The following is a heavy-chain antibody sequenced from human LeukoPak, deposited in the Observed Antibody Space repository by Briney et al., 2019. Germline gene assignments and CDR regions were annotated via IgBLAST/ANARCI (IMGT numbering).Heavy chain of an antibody. CDR1: GGSISSYY. J-gene: IGHJ6*02. Sequence: SETLSLTCSVSGGSISSYYWNWIRQPPGEGLEWIGYINYSGSTNYNPSLKSRVTISVDTSKNQFSLNLSSVTAADTAMYYCARDRSPEGYYDSSHWDYYHGMDVWGQGTTVTVSS. CDR2: INYSGST. D-gene: IGHD3-22*01. CDR3: ARDRSPEGYYDSSHWDYYHGMDV. V-gene: IGHV4-59*01.